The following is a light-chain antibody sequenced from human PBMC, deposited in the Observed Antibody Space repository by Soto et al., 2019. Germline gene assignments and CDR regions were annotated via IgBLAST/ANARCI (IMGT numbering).Light chain of an antibody. V-gene: IGKV3-15*01. Sequence: ELVMTQSPATLSVSPGERATLSCRASQSVRSNLAWYQQKPGQAPRLLMYGASTRATGIPARFSGSGSGTEFTLTISSLQPEDFAVYYCQQYDNWPETFGQGTKVDIK. CDR3: QQYDNWPET. J-gene: IGKJ1*01. CDR2: GAS. CDR1: QSVRSN.